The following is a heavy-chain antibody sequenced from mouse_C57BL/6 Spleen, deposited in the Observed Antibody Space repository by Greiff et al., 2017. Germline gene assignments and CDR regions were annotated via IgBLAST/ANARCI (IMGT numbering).Heavy chain of an antibody. CDR2: ISYDGSN. V-gene: IGHV3-6*01. CDR3: ARDSSGRYYAMDY. D-gene: IGHD3-2*02. CDR1: GYSITSGYY. J-gene: IGHJ4*01. Sequence: EVKLQESGPGLVKPSPSLSLTCSVTGYSITSGYYWNWIRQFPGNKLECMGYISYDGSNNYNPSLKNRISITRDTSKNQFFLKLNSVTTEDTATYYCARDSSGRYYAMDYWGQGTSVTVSS.